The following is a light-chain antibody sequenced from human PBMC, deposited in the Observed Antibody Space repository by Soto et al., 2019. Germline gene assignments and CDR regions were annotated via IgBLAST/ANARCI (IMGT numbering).Light chain of an antibody. V-gene: IGKV3-15*01. J-gene: IGKJ1*01. Sequence: ELVMTQSPATLPVSPGDRATLSCRASQSVSSDLAWYKQKPGQPPRLLIYRTSTRATGIQARFSGSWSGTEFTLTISSLKSEDFVVDVCQQYNNFWTFGQGTKVDIK. CDR2: RTS. CDR1: QSVSSD. CDR3: QQYNNFWT.